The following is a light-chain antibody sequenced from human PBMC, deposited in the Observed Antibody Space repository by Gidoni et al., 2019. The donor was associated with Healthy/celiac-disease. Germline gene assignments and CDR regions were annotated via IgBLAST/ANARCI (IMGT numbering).Light chain of an antibody. J-gene: IGLJ2*01. Sequence: SYELTQPPSVSVSPGQTASITCSGDKLVDKYACWYQQKPGQSPVLVIYQDSKRPSGIPERFSGSNSGNTATLTIGGTQAMDEADYYCQAWDSSTHVVFGGGTKLTVL. CDR1: KLVDKY. CDR2: QDS. CDR3: QAWDSSTHVV. V-gene: IGLV3-1*01.